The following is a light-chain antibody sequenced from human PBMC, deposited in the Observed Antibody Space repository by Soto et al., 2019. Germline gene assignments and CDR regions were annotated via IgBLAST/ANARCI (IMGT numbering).Light chain of an antibody. V-gene: IGKV1-13*02. Sequence: AIPLTQSPSSLSASVGDRVTITCRASQGISSALAWYQQKPGKAPKLLIYDASSLESGVSSRFSGSGSGTDFTLTISSLQPEDFATYYCQQFNSPYTFGQGTKLEIK. J-gene: IGKJ2*01. CDR2: DAS. CDR3: QQFNSPYT. CDR1: QGISSA.